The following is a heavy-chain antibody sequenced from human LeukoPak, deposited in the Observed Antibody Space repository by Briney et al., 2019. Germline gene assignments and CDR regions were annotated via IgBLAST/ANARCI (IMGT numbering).Heavy chain of an antibody. V-gene: IGHV4-38-2*02. CDR3: ARGVIAVAGLFDY. J-gene: IGHJ4*02. CDR1: GYSISSGYY. D-gene: IGHD6-19*01. Sequence: SSETLSLTCTVSGYSISSGYYWGWIRQPPGKGLEWIGSIYHSGSTYYNPSLKSRVTISVDTSKNQFSLKLSSVTAADTAVYYCARGVIAVAGLFDYWGQGTLVTVSS. CDR2: IYHSGST.